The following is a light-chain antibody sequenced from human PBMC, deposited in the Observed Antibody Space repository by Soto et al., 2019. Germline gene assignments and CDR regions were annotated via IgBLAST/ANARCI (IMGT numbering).Light chain of an antibody. Sequence: EIVLTQSPATLSLSPGERATLSCRASQSVSSYLAWYQQKPGQAPRLLIYDASNRATGIPARFSGSGSVTDFTLTISSLEPEDFAVYYCQQYNSYSGTFGQGTKVEI. V-gene: IGKV3-11*01. CDR3: QQYNSYSGT. J-gene: IGKJ1*01. CDR1: QSVSSY. CDR2: DAS.